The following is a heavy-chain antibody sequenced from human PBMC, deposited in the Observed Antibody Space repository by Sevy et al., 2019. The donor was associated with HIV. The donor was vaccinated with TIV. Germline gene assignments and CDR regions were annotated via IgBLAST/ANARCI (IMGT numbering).Heavy chain of an antibody. CDR3: ATGKVNHYDSSFARV. D-gene: IGHD3-22*01. V-gene: IGHV3-21*01. CDR2: ISSSSSYI. Sequence: GGCLRLSCAASGFTFSSYSMNWVRQAPGKGLEWVSSISSSSSYIYYADTVKGRFTISRDNAKNSLYLQMNSLRAEDTAVYYCATGKVNHYDSSFARVWGQGTLVTVSS. J-gene: IGHJ4*02. CDR1: GFTFSSYS.